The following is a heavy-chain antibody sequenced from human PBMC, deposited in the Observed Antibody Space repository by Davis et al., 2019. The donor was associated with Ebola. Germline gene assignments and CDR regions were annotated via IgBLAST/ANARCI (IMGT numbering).Heavy chain of an antibody. D-gene: IGHD3-3*01. CDR2: INPSGGST. CDR3: VRAYYDFWSGYYKDYYGMDV. J-gene: IGHJ6*02. V-gene: IGHV1-46*03. Sequence: ASVKVSCKASGYTFTSYYMHWVRQAPGQGLEWMGIINPSGGSTSYAQKFQGRVTITADKSTSTAYMELSSLRSEDTAVYYCVRAYYDFWSGYYKDYYGMDVWGQGTTVTVSS. CDR1: GYTFTSYY.